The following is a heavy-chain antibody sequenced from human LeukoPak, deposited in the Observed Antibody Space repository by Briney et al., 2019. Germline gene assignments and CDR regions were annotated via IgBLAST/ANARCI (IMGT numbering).Heavy chain of an antibody. J-gene: IGHJ4*02. CDR1: GDSITSDRYH. V-gene: IGHV4-39*07. CDR2: IYYTGST. Sequence: SETLSLTCSVSGDSITSDRYHWGWIRQSPGKGLGGIGSIYYTGSTYYNPSLESRVTISVDTSKNHVFLKLSSVTAADTAVYFCASAYYYDTTGYFTWGQGTLVTVSS. CDR3: ASAYYYDTTGYFT. D-gene: IGHD3-22*01.